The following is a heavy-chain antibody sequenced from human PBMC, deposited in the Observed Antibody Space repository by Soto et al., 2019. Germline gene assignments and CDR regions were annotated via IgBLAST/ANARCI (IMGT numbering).Heavy chain of an antibody. D-gene: IGHD2-2*01. V-gene: IGHV4-34*01. CDR2: INHSGST. J-gene: IGHJ6*03. Sequence: PSETLSLTCAVYGASFTGYYWSWIRQAPGKGLEWIGEINHSGSTNYNPSLKSRVTISVDTSKNQFSLKLSSVTAADTAVYYCARVLEGYCSSTSCYAEWDYYYMDVWGKGTTVTVSS. CDR3: ARVLEGYCSSTSCYAEWDYYYMDV. CDR1: GASFTGYY.